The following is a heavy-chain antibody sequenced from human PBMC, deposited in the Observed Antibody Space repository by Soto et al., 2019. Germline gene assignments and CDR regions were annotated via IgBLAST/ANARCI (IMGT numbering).Heavy chain of an antibody. CDR3: ARRAEGYGSGSYYNEERYSYYYGMDV. CDR1: GGTFSSFA. V-gene: IGHV1-69*01. CDR2: IIPSFGTA. D-gene: IGHD3-10*01. Sequence: QVQLVQSGPEVKKPGSSVKVSCKASGGTFSSFAISWVRQAPGHGLECMGGIIPSFGTANYAQKFQGRVKITADESTSTDYMELSSLRSEDTAVYYCARRAEGYGSGSYYNEERYSYYYGMDVWGQGTTVIVSS. J-gene: IGHJ6*02.